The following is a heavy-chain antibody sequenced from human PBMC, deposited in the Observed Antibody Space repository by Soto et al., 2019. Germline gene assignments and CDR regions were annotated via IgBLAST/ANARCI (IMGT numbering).Heavy chain of an antibody. CDR3: AIYGGRPFAEHHFDY. CDR2: IYPDDSKI. Sequence: GESRKISCKGSGYDFYGFWIVWVRQMAGKGLEWMGPIYPDDSKIRYRPSFQGQVTISADKSISTAYLQWNSLKASATAMYYCAIYGGRPFAEHHFDYWGQGTRVNVSS. J-gene: IGHJ4*02. CDR1: GYDFYGFW. V-gene: IGHV5-51*01. D-gene: IGHD2-15*01.